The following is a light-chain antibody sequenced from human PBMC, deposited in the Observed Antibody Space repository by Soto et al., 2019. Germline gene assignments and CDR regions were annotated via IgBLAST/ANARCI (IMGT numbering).Light chain of an antibody. CDR2: GAS. J-gene: IGKJ1*01. V-gene: IGKV3-20*01. CDR3: KQYGSSRT. CDR1: QSARRSY. Sequence: ELVLTQAPGTLSLSPGERATLCCRASQSARRSYLAWYQQKPGQAPRLLIYGASSRATGIQDRFSGSGSGTEFTLTIRRLEPEDFAVYYCKQYGSSRTFGQGTKVEIK.